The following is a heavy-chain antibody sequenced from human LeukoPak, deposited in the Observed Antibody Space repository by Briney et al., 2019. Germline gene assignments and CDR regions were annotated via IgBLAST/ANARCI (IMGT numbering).Heavy chain of an antibody. J-gene: IGHJ3*02. Sequence: GGSLRLSCTASGFTFSSYNMNWVRQAPGKGLEWVSYISSSSSNIFYADSFKGRFTISRDNAKNSLYLQMNSLRAEDTAVYYCASANLWFGDAFDIWGQGTMVTVSS. V-gene: IGHV3-21*04. CDR2: ISSSSSNI. CDR3: ASANLWFGDAFDI. CDR1: GFTFSSYN. D-gene: IGHD3-10*01.